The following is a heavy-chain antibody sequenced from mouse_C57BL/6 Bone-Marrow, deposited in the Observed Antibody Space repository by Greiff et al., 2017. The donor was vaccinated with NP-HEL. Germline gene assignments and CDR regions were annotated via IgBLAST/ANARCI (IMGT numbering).Heavy chain of an antibody. J-gene: IGHJ2*01. CDR1: GYTFTSYW. CDR2: IHPNSGST. Sequence: VKLVESGAELVKPGASVKLSCKASGYTFTSYWMHWVKQRPGQGLEWIGMIHPNSGSTNYNEKFKSKATLTVDKSSSTAYMQLSSLTSEDSAVYYCARKILDYWGQGTTLTVSS. CDR3: ARKILDY. V-gene: IGHV1-64*01.